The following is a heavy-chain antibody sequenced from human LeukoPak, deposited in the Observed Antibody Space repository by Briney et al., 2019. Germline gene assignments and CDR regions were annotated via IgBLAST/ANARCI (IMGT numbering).Heavy chain of an antibody. V-gene: IGHV1-18*01. Sequence: GASVKLSCKASGYTFSSYGISWGRQAPGQGLEWMGWRNAYNSNTNNAQKPQGRGAMTTDTSTSTAYRELRSLRTDETTVYYCARLSNAGCEDWGHYGMDVWGQGTTVTVSS. CDR1: GYTFSSYG. CDR3: ARLSNAGCEDWGHYGMDV. D-gene: IGHD3/OR15-3a*01. J-gene: IGHJ6*02. CDR2: RNAYNSNT.